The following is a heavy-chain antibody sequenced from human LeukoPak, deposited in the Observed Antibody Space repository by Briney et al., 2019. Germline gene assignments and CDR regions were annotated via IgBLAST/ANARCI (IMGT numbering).Heavy chain of an antibody. CDR3: ARLKAIAAAGTNWFNP. CDR2: IYPGDSDT. J-gene: IGHJ5*02. CDR1: GYSFTSYW. D-gene: IGHD6-13*01. V-gene: IGHV5-51*01. Sequence: GESLKISCKGSGYSFTSYWIGWVRQMPGKGLEWMGIIYPGDSDTRYSPSFQGQVTISADKSISTAYLQWSSLKASDTAMYYCARLKAIAAAGTNWFNPWGQGTLVTVPS.